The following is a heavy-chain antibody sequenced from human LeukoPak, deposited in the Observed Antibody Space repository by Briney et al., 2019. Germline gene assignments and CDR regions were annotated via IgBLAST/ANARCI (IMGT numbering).Heavy chain of an antibody. CDR3: ARGLTGSSFDY. V-gene: IGHV7-4-1*02. CDR2: INTNTGNP. D-gene: IGHD3-9*01. CDR1: GYTFSSYG. J-gene: IGHJ4*02. Sequence: ASVKVSCKASGYTFSSYGISWVRQAPGQGLEWMGWINTNTGNPTYAQGFTGRFVFSLDTSVSTAYLQISSLKAEDTAVYYCARGLTGSSFDYWGQGTLVTVSS.